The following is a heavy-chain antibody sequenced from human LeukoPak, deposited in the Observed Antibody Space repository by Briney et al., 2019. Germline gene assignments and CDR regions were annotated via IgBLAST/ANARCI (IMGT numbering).Heavy chain of an antibody. CDR2: INTNTGNP. J-gene: IGHJ3*02. CDR3: ARVRSGWPHDAFDI. Sequence: ASVKVSCKASGYTFTSYAMNWVRQAPGQGLEWMGWINTNTGNPTYAQGFTGRFVFSLDTSVSTAYLQISSLKAEDTAVYYCARVRSGWPHDAFDIWGQGTMVTVSS. V-gene: IGHV7-4-1*02. CDR1: GYTFTSYA. D-gene: IGHD6-19*01.